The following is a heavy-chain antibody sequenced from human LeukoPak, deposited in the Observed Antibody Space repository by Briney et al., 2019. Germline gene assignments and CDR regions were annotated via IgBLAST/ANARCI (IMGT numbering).Heavy chain of an antibody. J-gene: IGHJ5*02. Sequence: GGSLRLSCAASGFTFSNYAMAWVRQAPGKGLEWVSILSTGGDYRHYADSVKGRFTISRDNSKNTLYLQMNSLRAEDTAVYYCARDFGRGYCSSTSCYGWFDPWGQGTLVTVSS. V-gene: IGHV3-23*01. CDR1: GFTFSNYA. CDR3: ARDFGRGYCSSTSCYGWFDP. D-gene: IGHD2-2*01. CDR2: LSTGGDYR.